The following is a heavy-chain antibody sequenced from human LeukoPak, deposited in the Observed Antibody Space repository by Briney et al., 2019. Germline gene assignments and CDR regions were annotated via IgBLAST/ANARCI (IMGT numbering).Heavy chain of an antibody. J-gene: IGHJ6*03. Sequence: PSETLSLTCTVSGGSISSYYWSWIRQPPGKGLEWIGYIYYSGSTNYNPSLKSRVTISVDTSKNQFSLELSSVTAADTAVYYCARVAVAGPWDYYYMDVWGKGTTVTVSS. CDR3: ARVAVAGPWDYYYMDV. V-gene: IGHV4-59*01. D-gene: IGHD6-19*01. CDR2: IYYSGST. CDR1: GGSISSYY.